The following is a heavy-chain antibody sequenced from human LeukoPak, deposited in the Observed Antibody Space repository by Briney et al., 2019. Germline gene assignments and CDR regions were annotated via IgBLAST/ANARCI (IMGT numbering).Heavy chain of an antibody. D-gene: IGHD3-3*01. Sequence: KPGGSLRLSCAASGFTFSNFGMNWVRQAPGKGLEWVSSISTTSYYIKYADSVKGRFNISRDNAKNSLSLQMNSLRVEDTAVYYCARDVGDYDFWSGLNALDPWGQGTVVTVSS. V-gene: IGHV3-21*06. J-gene: IGHJ3*01. CDR3: ARDVGDYDFWSGLNALDP. CDR1: GFTFSNFG. CDR2: ISTTSYYI.